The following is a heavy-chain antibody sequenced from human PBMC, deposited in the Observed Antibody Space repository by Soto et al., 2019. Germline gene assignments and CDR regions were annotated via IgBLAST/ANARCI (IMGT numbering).Heavy chain of an antibody. J-gene: IGHJ6*02. CDR3: ARDVESGSSQYYYYYYGMDV. CDR1: GFTFSSYA. D-gene: IGHD1-26*01. CDR2: ISYDGSNK. Sequence: GVSLRLSCSASGFTFSSYAMHWVRQAPGKGLEWVAVISYDGSNKYYADSVKGRFIISRDNSKNTLYLQMNSLRAEDTAVYYCARDVESGSSQYYYYYYGMDVWGQGTTVTISS. V-gene: IGHV3-30-3*01.